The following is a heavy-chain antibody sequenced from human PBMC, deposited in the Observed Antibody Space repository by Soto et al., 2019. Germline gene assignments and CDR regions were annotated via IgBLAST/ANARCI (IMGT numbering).Heavy chain of an antibody. CDR3: ARDVHYDILTGYYVKSWFDP. J-gene: IGHJ5*02. V-gene: IGHV3-21*01. CDR2: ISSSSSYI. Sequence: NRVLQKTREGVGWVSSISSSSSYIYYADSVKGRFTISRDNAKNSLYLQMNSLRAEDTAVYYCARDVHYDILTGYYVKSWFDPWGQGTLVTVSS. D-gene: IGHD3-9*01.